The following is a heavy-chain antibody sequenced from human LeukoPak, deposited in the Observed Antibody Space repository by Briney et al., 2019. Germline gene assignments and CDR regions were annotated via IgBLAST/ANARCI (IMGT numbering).Heavy chain of an antibody. V-gene: IGHV3-33*06. J-gene: IGHJ4*02. CDR1: GFTFNHYG. D-gene: IGHD4-11*01. CDR3: AKDAQRGFDYSNSLEK. Sequence: GGSLRLSCAATGFTFNHYGMHWVRQAPGKGLEWVAVIWSDGTNKYYGDSVKGRFTISTVDSENTIYLQMNSLRPEDTGVYYCAKDAQRGFDYSNSLEKWGQGTPVTVST. CDR2: IWSDGTNK.